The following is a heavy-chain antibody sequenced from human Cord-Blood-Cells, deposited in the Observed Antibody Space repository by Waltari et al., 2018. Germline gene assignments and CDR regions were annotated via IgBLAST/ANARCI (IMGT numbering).Heavy chain of an antibody. D-gene: IGHD7-27*01. Sequence: QVQLVQSGTEVKKPGASVKVSCKASGYTFTGYYMHWVRQAPGQGLEWMGWINPNSGGTNYAQKFQGRVTMTMDTSISTAYMELSSLRSDYTAVYYCAREATIWGSTHLDYWGQGTLVTVSS. CDR3: AREATIWGSTHLDY. J-gene: IGHJ4*02. CDR1: GYTFTGYY. CDR2: INPNSGGT. V-gene: IGHV1-2*02.